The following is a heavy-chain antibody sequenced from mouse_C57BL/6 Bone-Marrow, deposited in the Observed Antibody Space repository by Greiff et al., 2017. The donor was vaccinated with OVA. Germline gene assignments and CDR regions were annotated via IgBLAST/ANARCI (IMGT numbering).Heavy chain of an antibody. J-gene: IGHJ2*01. CDR3: ARYYGSLYYFDD. Sequence: VQLQQSGPELVKPGASVKISCKASGYAFSSSWMNWVKQRPGKGLEWIGRIYPGDGDTNYNGKFKGKATLTADKSSSTAYMQLSSLTSEDSAVYFCARYYGSLYYFDDWGKGTTLTVSS. CDR1: GYAFSSSW. CDR2: IYPGDGDT. V-gene: IGHV1-82*01. D-gene: IGHD1-1*01.